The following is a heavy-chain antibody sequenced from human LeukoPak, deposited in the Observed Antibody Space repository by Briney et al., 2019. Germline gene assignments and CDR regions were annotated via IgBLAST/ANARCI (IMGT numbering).Heavy chain of an antibody. V-gene: IGHV3-13*04. CDR2: IGTAGDT. CDR1: GFTFSSYD. J-gene: IGHJ4*02. Sequence: GGSLRLSCAASGFTFSSYDMHWVRQATGKGLEWGSDIGTAGDTYYPGSVKGRFTISRENAKNSLYLQMNSLRAGDTAVYYCAATQSRGGCSGGSCYSRDYWGQGTLVTVSS. CDR3: AATQSRGGCSGGSCYSRDY. D-gene: IGHD2-15*01.